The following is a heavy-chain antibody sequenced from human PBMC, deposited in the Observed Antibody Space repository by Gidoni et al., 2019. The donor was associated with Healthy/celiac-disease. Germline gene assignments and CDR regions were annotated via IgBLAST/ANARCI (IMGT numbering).Heavy chain of an antibody. CDR1: GYTFTSYG. V-gene: IGHV1-18*01. Sequence: QVQLVQSGDEVNTPGASVKVSCKASGYTFTSYGISWVRQALGQGLEWMGWISAYNGNTNYPQKLQGRVTITTDTSTSTAYMELRSLRSDDTAVYYCARDLHLSRGSVDYYYGMDVWGQGTTVTVSS. J-gene: IGHJ6*02. CDR3: ARDLHLSRGSVDYYYGMDV. CDR2: ISAYNGNT. D-gene: IGHD6-13*01.